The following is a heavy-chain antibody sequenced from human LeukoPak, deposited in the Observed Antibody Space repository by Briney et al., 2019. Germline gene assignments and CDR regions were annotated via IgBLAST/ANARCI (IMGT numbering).Heavy chain of an antibody. J-gene: IGHJ4*02. D-gene: IGHD6-13*01. CDR1: GYTFTGYY. CDR3: ARARYSSSWFGSN. V-gene: IGHV1-2*02. Sequence: ASVKVSCKASGYTFTGYYMHRVRQAPGQGLEWMGWINPNSGGTNYAQKFQGRVTMTRDTSISTAYMELSRLRSDDTAVYYCARARYSSSWFGSNWGQGTLVTVSS. CDR2: INPNSGGT.